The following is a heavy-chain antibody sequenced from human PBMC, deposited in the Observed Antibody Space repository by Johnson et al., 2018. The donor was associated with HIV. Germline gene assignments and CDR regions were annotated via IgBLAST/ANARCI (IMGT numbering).Heavy chain of an antibody. CDR3: ARIRVAVITEVGAFDM. J-gene: IGHJ3*02. Sequence: QVQLVESGGGVVQPGGSLRLSCAASGFTFSSYGMHWVRQAPGKGLEWVAFIRYDGSNKYYANSVKGRFTISRDNSKNTLYLQMNSLRAEDTAVYLCARIRVAVITEVGAFDMWGQGTMVTVSS. V-gene: IGHV3-30*02. CDR1: GFTFSSYG. CDR2: IRYDGSNK. D-gene: IGHD3-22*01.